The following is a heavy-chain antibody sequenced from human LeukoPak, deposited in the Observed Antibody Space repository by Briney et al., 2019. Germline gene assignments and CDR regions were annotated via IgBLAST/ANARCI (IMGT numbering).Heavy chain of an antibody. CDR3: AKDQLNRFCSGGSCSITHDS. D-gene: IGHD2-15*01. Sequence: GGSLRLSCAASGFTFSSYAMSWVRQAPGKGLEWVSAISGSGGSTYYADSVKGRFTISRDNSKNTLYLQMNSLRAEDTAIYYCAKDQLNRFCSGGSCSITHDSWGQGTLVTVSS. V-gene: IGHV3-23*01. J-gene: IGHJ4*02. CDR1: GFTFSSYA. CDR2: ISGSGGST.